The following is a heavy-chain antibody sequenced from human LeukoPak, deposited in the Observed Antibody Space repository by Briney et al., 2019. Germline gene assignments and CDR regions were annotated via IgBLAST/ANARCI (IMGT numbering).Heavy chain of an antibody. D-gene: IGHD5-12*01. CDR3: ARDGGYSGYDADC. J-gene: IGHJ4*02. CDR2: ISDSGAM. V-gene: IGHV3-48*01. Sequence: GGSLRLSCAASGFTFSTYSMKWVRQAPGKGLEWVSYISDSGAMYYADSVRGRFTVSRENAQNSLFLQMNSLRAEDTAVYYCARDGGYSGYDADCWGQGTLVTVSS. CDR1: GFTFSTYS.